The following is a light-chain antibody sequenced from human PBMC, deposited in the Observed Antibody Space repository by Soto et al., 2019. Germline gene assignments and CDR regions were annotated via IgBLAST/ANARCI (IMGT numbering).Light chain of an antibody. J-gene: IGKJ1*01. Sequence: DIQMTQSPPSLSASVGDRVTINCRASQQFTSYVNWYQQKDGKAPKLLISDGSTWHTGVPPRFSGTGSGTDFTLTVNGLQPEDFATYYWHQSYGPPATFGQGTTVEVK. CDR2: DGS. CDR1: QQFTSY. CDR3: HQSYGPPAT. V-gene: IGKV1-39*01.